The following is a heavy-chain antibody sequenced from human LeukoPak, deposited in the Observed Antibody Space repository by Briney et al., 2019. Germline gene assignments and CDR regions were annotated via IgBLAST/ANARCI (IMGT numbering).Heavy chain of an antibody. CDR1: FSXXS. Sequence: FSXXSXXWVRQAPGKGLEWVSSISSSSSYIYYADSVKGRFTISRDNAKNSLYLQMNSLRAEDTAVYYCARDYYSSGWYDPYYYGMDVWGQGTTVTVSS. J-gene: IGHJ6*02. D-gene: IGHD6-19*01. V-gene: IGHV3-21*01. CDR2: ISSSSSYI. CDR3: ARDYYSSGWYDPYYYGMDV.